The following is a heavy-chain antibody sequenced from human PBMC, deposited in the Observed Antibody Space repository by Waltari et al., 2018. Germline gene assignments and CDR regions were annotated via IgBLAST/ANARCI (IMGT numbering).Heavy chain of an antibody. CDR2: INHSGST. V-gene: IGHV4-34*01. CDR1: GGSFSGYY. D-gene: IGHD2-21*01. J-gene: IGHJ2*01. CDR3: ARGSVVVSYWYFDL. Sequence: QVQLQQWGAGLLKPSETLSLTCAVYGGSFSGYYWSWIRQPPGKGLEWIGEINHSGSTNYNPSLKSRVTISVDTSKNQVSLKLSSVTAADTAVYYCARGSVVVSYWYFDLWGRGTLVTVSS.